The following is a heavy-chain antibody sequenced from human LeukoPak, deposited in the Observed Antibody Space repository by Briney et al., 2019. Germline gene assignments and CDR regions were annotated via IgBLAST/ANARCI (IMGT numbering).Heavy chain of an antibody. CDR2: ISHSGRT. J-gene: IGHJ4*02. CDR3: ARLDSGYGKYYFDY. Sequence: SETLSLTCTVSGYSITSGYYWGWIRQPPGKGLEWIATISHSGRTYYNPSLKSRVTISVDRSKNQFSLKLTSVTAADTAVYYCARLDSGYGKYYFDYWGQGTLVTVSS. CDR1: GYSITSGYY. V-gene: IGHV4-38-2*02. D-gene: IGHD5-12*01.